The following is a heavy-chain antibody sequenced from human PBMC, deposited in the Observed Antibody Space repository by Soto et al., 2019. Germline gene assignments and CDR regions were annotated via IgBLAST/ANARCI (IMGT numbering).Heavy chain of an antibody. V-gene: IGHV3-21*01. CDR2: ISSSSSYI. J-gene: IGHJ6*02. CDR1: GFTFSSYS. D-gene: IGHD6-6*01. Sequence: LRLSCAASGFTFSSYSMNWVRQAPGKGLEWVSSISSSSSYIYYADSVKGRFTISRDNAKNSLYLQMNSLRAEDTAVYYCARDKRELAGMDVWGQGTTVTVSS. CDR3: ARDKRELAGMDV.